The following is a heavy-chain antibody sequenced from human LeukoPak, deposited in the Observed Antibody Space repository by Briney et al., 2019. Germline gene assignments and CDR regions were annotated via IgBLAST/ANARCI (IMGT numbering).Heavy chain of an antibody. Sequence: PSETLSLTCAVYGGSFSGYYWSWIRQPPGKGLEWIGEINHSGSTNYNPSLKSRVTISVDTSKNQFSLKLSSVTAADTAVYYCAREALWGDYWSDYFDYWGQGTLVTVSS. CDR2: INHSGST. CDR1: GGSFSGYY. CDR3: AREALWGDYWSDYFDY. J-gene: IGHJ4*02. V-gene: IGHV4-34*01. D-gene: IGHD4-17*01.